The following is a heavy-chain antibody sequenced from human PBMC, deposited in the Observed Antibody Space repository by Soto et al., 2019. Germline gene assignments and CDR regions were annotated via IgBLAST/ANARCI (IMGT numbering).Heavy chain of an antibody. CDR3: AKGGIWLDNLYLDV. V-gene: IGHV3-23*01. CDR1: GFSFDRFA. CDR2: ISYSGGST. Sequence: EVQLLESGGGLVQPGGSLRLSCAASGFSFDRFAMTWVRQAPGKGPEWVSSISYSGGSTSYADSVRGRFTTSRDSSKNTLYLQMNSLRAEDTALYYCAKGGIWLDNLYLDVWGKGTTVTVSS. D-gene: IGHD3-10*01. J-gene: IGHJ6*03.